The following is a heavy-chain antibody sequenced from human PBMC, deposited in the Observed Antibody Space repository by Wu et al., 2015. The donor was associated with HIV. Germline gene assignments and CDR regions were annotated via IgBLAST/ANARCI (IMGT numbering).Heavy chain of an antibody. CDR1: GGTFNNYA. V-gene: IGHV1-69*15. CDR2: IIPMFGTS. D-gene: IGHD5-18*01. CDR3: GRRQQLIDQ. Sequence: QVQMVQSGTEVKKPGSSVKISCKTSGGTFNNYAINWVRQAPGQGLEWVGRIIPMFGTSDYARKFQGRVTITADESTTTVYMELRSLKSQDTALYFCGRRQQLIDQWGQGTLVTVSS. J-gene: IGHJ4*02.